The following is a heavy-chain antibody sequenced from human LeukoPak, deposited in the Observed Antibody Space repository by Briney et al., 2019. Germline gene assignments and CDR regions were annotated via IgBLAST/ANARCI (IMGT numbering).Heavy chain of an antibody. Sequence: GGTLRLSCAASGFTFSSYGMSWVRQAPGKGLEWVSVISDTGATTFYADSVKGRFTISRDNAKNSLYLQMNSLRAEDTAVYYCARDGIAAAGDGAFDIWGQGTMVTVSS. CDR3: ARDGIAAAGDGAFDI. CDR1: GFTFSSYG. CDR2: ISDTGATT. J-gene: IGHJ3*02. V-gene: IGHV3-23*01. D-gene: IGHD6-13*01.